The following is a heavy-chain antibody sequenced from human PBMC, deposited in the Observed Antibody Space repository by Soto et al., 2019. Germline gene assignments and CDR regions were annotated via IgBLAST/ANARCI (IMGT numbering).Heavy chain of an antibody. Sequence: EVQLVESGGDLVRPGGSLRLSCAASGFTFSSYWMNWVRQAPGKGLEWVANVKQDGSEKYYVDSVKGRFTISRDNAKNLLYWQMNSLRAEDAAVYYCSRRDYGDSWGEGTLVTVSS. D-gene: IGHD4-17*01. CDR3: SRRDYGDS. CDR2: VKQDGSEK. CDR1: GFTFSSYW. J-gene: IGHJ4*02. V-gene: IGHV3-7*01.